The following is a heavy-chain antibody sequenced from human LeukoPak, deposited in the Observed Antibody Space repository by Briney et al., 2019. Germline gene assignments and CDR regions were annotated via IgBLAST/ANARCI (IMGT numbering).Heavy chain of an antibody. CDR1: GFTFSSYG. CDR2: ISGSGGST. CDR3: AKDYGRSTSSVSGY. Sequence: GGSLRLSCAASGFTFSSYGMSWVRQAPGKGLEWVSAISGSGGSTYYADSVKGRFTISRDNSKNTLYLQMNSLRAEDTAVYYCAKDYGRSTSSVSGYWGQGTLVTVSS. D-gene: IGHD2-2*01. J-gene: IGHJ4*02. V-gene: IGHV3-23*01.